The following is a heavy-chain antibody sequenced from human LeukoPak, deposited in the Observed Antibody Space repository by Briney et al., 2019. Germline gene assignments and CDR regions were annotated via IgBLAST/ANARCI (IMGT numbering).Heavy chain of an antibody. Sequence: PGGSLRLSCAASGFTFSSYGMHWVRQAPGKGLEWVAVISYDGSNKYYADSVKGRFTISRDNSKNTLYLQMNSLRAEDTAVYYCARDFSIAVAGPLDYWGQGTLVTVSS. V-gene: IGHV3-30*03. J-gene: IGHJ4*02. CDR1: GFTFSSYG. D-gene: IGHD6-19*01. CDR2: ISYDGSNK. CDR3: ARDFSIAVAGPLDY.